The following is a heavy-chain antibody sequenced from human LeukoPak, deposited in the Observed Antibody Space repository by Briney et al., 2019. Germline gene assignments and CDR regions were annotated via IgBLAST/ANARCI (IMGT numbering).Heavy chain of an antibody. CDR1: GFTFSSYA. J-gene: IGHJ4*02. D-gene: IGHD3-22*01. V-gene: IGHV3-23*01. CDR3: AKDLDDSSGYYPDY. Sequence: GGSLRLSCAASGFTFSSYAMSWVCQAPGKGLEWGSAISGSGGSTYYADSVKGRFAISRDHSKNTLYLQMNSLRAEDTAVYYCAKDLDDSSGYYPDYWGQGTLVTVSS. CDR2: ISGSGGST.